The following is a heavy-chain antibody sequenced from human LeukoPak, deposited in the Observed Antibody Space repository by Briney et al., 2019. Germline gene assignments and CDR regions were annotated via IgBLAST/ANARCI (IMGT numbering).Heavy chain of an antibody. D-gene: IGHD3-10*01. Sequence: ASVKVSCKASGYTFTGYYMHWVRQAPGQGLEWMGWINPNSGGTNYAQKFQGRVTMTSDTSISTAYMELSRLRSDDTAVYYCARSRTGSGFLFDYWGQGTLVTVSS. CDR1: GYTFTGYY. CDR2: INPNSGGT. V-gene: IGHV1-2*02. J-gene: IGHJ4*02. CDR3: ARSRTGSGFLFDY.